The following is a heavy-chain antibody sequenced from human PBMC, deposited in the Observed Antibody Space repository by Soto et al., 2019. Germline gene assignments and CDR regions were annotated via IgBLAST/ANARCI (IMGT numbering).Heavy chain of an antibody. V-gene: IGHV3-23*04. CDR2: VSSGGGST. CDR3: GKLKGGLGRFYGMDA. D-gene: IGHD3-3*01. CDR1: GFSFRNYA. J-gene: IGHJ6*02. Sequence: DEQLVESGGGSLQPGGSLRLSCAASGFSFRNYAMAWVRQSPGKGLEWVSLVSSGGGSTNYADSVKGRFSISRDNSQNMLYLQMNALRGEDTALYYCGKLKGGLGRFYGMDAWGQGTMVIVS.